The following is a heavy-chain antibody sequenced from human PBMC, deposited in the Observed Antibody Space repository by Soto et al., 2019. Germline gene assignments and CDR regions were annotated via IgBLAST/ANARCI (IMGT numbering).Heavy chain of an antibody. Sequence: GGSLRLSCAASGFTFSSYAMSWVRQAPGKGLEWVSAISGSGGSTYYADSVKGRFTISRDNSKNTLYLQMNSLRAEDTAVYYCAKDLYSGYDSRGWFDPWGQGTLVTVSS. CDR2: ISGSGGST. J-gene: IGHJ5*02. CDR3: AKDLYSGYDSRGWFDP. D-gene: IGHD5-12*01. CDR1: GFTFSSYA. V-gene: IGHV3-23*01.